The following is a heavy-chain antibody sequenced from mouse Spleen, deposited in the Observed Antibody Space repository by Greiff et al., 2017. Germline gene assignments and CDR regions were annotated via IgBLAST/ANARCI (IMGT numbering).Heavy chain of an antibody. J-gene: IGHJ1*01. CDR3: ARGYGSSSRYFDV. CDR2: ISTYYGDA. D-gene: IGHD1-1*01. CDR1: GYTFTDYA. V-gene: IGHV1S137*01. Sequence: VQLQESGAELVRPGVSVKISCKGSGYTFTDYAMHWVKQSHAKSLEWIGVISTYYGDASYNQKFKGKATMTVDKSSSTAYMELARLTSEDSAIYYCARGYGSSSRYFDVWGAGTTVTVSS.